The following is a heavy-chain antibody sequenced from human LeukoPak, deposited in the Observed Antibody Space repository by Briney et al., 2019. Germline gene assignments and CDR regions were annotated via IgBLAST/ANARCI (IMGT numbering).Heavy chain of an antibody. V-gene: IGHV1-69*04. J-gene: IGHJ6*02. CDR2: IIPIFGIA. D-gene: IGHD3-22*01. Sequence: SVKVSCKASGGTFSSYAISWVRQAPGQGLEWMGRIIPIFGIANYAQKFQGRATITADKSTSTAYMELSSLRSEDTAVYYCARDNYYDSSGFPMDVWGQGTTVTVSS. CDR3: ARDNYYDSSGFPMDV. CDR1: GGTFSSYA.